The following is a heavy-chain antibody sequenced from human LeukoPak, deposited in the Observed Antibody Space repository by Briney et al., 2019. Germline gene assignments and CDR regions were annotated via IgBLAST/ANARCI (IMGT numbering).Heavy chain of an antibody. CDR3: AIDAYNSSCYPNRFDR. CDR2: IYYSGST. D-gene: IGHD6-13*01. CDR1: RGSISSYY. J-gene: IGHJ5*02. V-gene: IGHV4-59*01. Sequence: PSETLSLTCTVSRGSISSYYWSWIRQPPGKGLEWIGYIYYSGSTNYNPSLKSRVTISVDTTKNQFSLKLSSVTAADTAVYYCAIDAYNSSCYPNRFDRWGQGTLVTVSS.